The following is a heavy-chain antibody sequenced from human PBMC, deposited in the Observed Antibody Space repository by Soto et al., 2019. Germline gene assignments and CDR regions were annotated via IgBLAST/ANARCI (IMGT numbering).Heavy chain of an antibody. V-gene: IGHV1-2*04. Sequence: GASVKVSCKASGYSFNDYHRNRVRKAHGQGLEWLGRIMPKSPGTSTAQKFQGWVTMTTDTTISTASMELTRLTSDDTAIYYCARGDSTDCSNGVCSFFYNHDMDVWG. CDR1: GYSFNDYH. CDR3: ARGDSTDCSNGVCSFFYNHDMDV. J-gene: IGHJ6*02. CDR2: IMPKSPGT. D-gene: IGHD2-8*01.